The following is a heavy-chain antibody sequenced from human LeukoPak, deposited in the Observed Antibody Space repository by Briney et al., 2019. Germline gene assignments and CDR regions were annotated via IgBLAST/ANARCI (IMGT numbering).Heavy chain of an antibody. CDR1: GGTFSSYA. V-gene: IGHV1-69*05. J-gene: IGHJ5*02. Sequence: SVKVSCKASGGTFSSYAINWVRQAPGQGLEWMGGIIPIFGTANYAQKFQGRVTITTDESTSTAYMELSSLRSEDTAVYYCARAVRFLEWLEGFDPWGQGTLVTVSS. CDR3: ARAVRFLEWLEGFDP. CDR2: IIPIFGTA. D-gene: IGHD3-3*01.